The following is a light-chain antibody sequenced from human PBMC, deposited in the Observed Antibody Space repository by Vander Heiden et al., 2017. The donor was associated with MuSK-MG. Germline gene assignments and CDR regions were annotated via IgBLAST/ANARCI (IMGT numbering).Light chain of an antibody. V-gene: IGLV1-40*01. CDR1: SSNIGAGYA. J-gene: IGLJ2*01. Sequence: QSVLTQPPSVSGAPGQRVTIPCTGSSSNIGAGYAVHWYQQLHGTATNLLIFGNSNRPSGVPDRFSCSTSGTSASLAITALQAEDEADDYCQSYDSSLSGPVVFGGGTKLTVL. CDR3: QSYDSSLSGPVV. CDR2: GNS.